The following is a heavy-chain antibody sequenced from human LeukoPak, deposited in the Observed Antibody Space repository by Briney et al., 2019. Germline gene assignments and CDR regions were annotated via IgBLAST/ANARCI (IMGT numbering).Heavy chain of an antibody. CDR1: GGSISSYY. CDR3: ARCTVGATTYWIDP. V-gene: IGHV4-59*08. Sequence: PSETLSLTCTVSGGSISSYYWSWIRQPPGKGLEWIGYIYYSGGTNYNPSLKSRVTISVDTSKNRFSLKLSSVTAADTAVYYCARCTVGATTYWIDPWGQGTLVTVSS. J-gene: IGHJ5*02. CDR2: IYYSGGT. D-gene: IGHD1-26*01.